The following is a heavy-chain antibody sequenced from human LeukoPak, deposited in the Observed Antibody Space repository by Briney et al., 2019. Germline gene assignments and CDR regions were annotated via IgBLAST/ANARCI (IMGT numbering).Heavy chain of an antibody. D-gene: IGHD3-3*01. J-gene: IGHJ4*02. V-gene: IGHV5-51*01. CDR2: IYPGDSDT. Sequence: GESLKISCKGSGYSFTSYWIGWVRQMPGKGLEWMGIIYPGDSDTRYSPSFQGQVTISADKSISTAYPQWSSLKASDTAMYYCARQNDLWSGYVDYWGQGTLVTVSS. CDR3: ARQNDLWSGYVDY. CDR1: GYSFTSYW.